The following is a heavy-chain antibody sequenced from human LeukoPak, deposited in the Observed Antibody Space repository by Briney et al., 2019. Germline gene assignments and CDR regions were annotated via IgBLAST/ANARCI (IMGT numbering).Heavy chain of an antibody. D-gene: IGHD3-9*01. CDR2: IYGDGRT. J-gene: IGHJ6*02. CDR3: ARDGTYYDILTGYPSVDYYGMDV. V-gene: IGHV3-66*01. Sequence: GGSLRLSCAASGIIVSDNYMSWVRQAPGKALEWVSVIYGDGRTYYADSVKGRFTISRDNSKDTLYLEMASLRVEDTAVYYCARDGTYYDILTGYPSVDYYGMDVWGQGTTVTVS. CDR1: GIIVSDNY.